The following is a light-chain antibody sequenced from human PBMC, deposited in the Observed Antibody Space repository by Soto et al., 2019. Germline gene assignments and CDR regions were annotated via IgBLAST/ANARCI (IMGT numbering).Light chain of an antibody. CDR2: KAS. J-gene: IGKJ4*01. CDR3: QQYNTYPLT. CDR1: QSISTW. Sequence: DIQMTQSPSTLSASVGDRVTITCRASQSISTWLAWYQQKPGKAPNLLIYKASNLEGGVPSRFSGSGSVTEFNITISSLQPDDFATYYCQQYNTYPLTFGGGTTVEIK. V-gene: IGKV1-5*03.